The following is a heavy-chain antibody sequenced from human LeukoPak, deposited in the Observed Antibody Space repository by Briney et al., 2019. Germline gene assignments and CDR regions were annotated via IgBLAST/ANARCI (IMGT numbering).Heavy chain of an antibody. CDR3: ARTYYYDSSGYPMDV. J-gene: IGHJ6*04. CDR1: GFTFSSYS. Sequence: PGGSLRLSCAASGFTFSSYSMNWVRQAPGKGLEWVSYISSSSSTIYYADSVKGRFTISRDNAKNSLYLQMNSLRAEDTAVYYCARTYYYDSSGYPMDVWGKGTTITVSS. CDR2: ISSSSSTI. V-gene: IGHV3-48*01. D-gene: IGHD3-22*01.